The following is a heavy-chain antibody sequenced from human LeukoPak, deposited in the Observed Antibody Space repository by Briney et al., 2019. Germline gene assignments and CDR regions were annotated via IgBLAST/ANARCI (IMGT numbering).Heavy chain of an antibody. V-gene: IGHV4-59*01. CDR1: GGSISSYY. CDR3: ARGRLCDILTGYCSYYYYGMDV. CDR2: IYYSGST. J-gene: IGHJ6*02. Sequence: PSETLSLTCTVSGGSISSYYWSWIRQPPGKGLEWIGYIYYSGSTNYNPSLKSRVTISVDTSKNQFSLKLSSVTAADTAVYYCARGRLCDILTGYCSYYYYGMDVWGRGTTVTVSS. D-gene: IGHD3-9*01.